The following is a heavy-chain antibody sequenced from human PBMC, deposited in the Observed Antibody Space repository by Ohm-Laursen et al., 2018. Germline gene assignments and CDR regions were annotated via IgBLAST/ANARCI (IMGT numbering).Heavy chain of an antibody. J-gene: IGHJ4*02. V-gene: IGHV3-66*04. CDR1: GITVSDNY. Sequence: GSLRLSCAAPGITVSDNYMSWVRQAPGKELEWVSIIYSGGHTYYADSVKGRFTISRDNSRNTVSLQMNNLRAEDTAVYYCARLAVTTQYDYWGQGTLVTVSS. CDR3: ARLAVTTQYDY. D-gene: IGHD4-17*01. CDR2: IYSGGHT.